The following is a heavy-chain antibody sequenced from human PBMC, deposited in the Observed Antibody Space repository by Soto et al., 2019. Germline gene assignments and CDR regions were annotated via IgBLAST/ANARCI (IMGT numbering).Heavy chain of an antibody. CDR3: ARDRDYGDYVFDY. CDR2: ISSSSSYI. V-gene: IGHV3-21*01. D-gene: IGHD4-17*01. J-gene: IGHJ4*02. Sequence: GGSLRLSCAASGFTFSSYSMNWVRQAPGKGLEWVSSISSSSSYIYYADSVKGRFTISRDNAKNSLYLQMNSLRAEDTAVYYCARDRDYGDYVFDYWGQGTLVTVSS. CDR1: GFTFSSYS.